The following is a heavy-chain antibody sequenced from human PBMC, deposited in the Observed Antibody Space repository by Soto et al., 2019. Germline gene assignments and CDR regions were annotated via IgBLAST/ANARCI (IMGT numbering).Heavy chain of an antibody. D-gene: IGHD6-6*01. V-gene: IGHV3-23*01. Sequence: GWSLRLSCAASGITFSSYDMGLVRQAPGKGLEWVSSISNSDGRTYYAHSVKGRFTLSRDNSNNTLYLQMNSLGAEDTAVYYCAKDATSIICSYNFDYWGKGTLVTVSS. CDR2: ISNSDGRT. CDR3: AKDATSIICSYNFDY. J-gene: IGHJ4*02. CDR1: GITFSSYD.